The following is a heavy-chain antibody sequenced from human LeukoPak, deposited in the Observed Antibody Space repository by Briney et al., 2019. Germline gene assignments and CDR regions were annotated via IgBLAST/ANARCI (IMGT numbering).Heavy chain of an antibody. J-gene: IGHJ6*02. CDR3: AKGGSSSSPYYYGMDV. CDR1: GFTFSSYV. V-gene: IGHV3-23*01. CDR2: ISGSGGST. D-gene: IGHD6-6*01. Sequence: GGSLRLSCAASGFTFSSYVMSWVRQAPGKGLEWVSGISGSGGSTYYADSVKGRFTISRDNPKNTLYLQMNSLRAEDTAVYYCAKGGSSSSPYYYGMDVWGQGTTVTFSS.